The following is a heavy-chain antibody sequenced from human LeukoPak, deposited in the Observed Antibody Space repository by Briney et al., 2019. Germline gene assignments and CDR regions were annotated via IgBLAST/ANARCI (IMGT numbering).Heavy chain of an antibody. J-gene: IGHJ6*03. V-gene: IGHV4-59*01. CDR3: ARTIAAAGLYYYYYYMDV. CDR2: IYYSGIT. D-gene: IGHD6-13*01. CDR1: DGSISSYY. Sequence: SETLSLTCTVSDGSISSYYWSWIRQPPGKGLEWIGYIYYSGITNYDPSLKSRVTISVDTSKNQFSLKLSSVTAADTAVYYCARTIAAAGLYYYYYYMDVWGKGTTVTISS.